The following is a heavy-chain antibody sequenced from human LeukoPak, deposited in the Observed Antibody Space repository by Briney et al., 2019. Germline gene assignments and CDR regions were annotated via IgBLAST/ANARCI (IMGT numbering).Heavy chain of an antibody. Sequence: VASVKVSCKASGGTFSSYAISWVRQAPGQGLEWMRGIIPIFGTANYAQKFQGRVTITAGESTSTAYMELSSLRSEDTAVYYCARDYCTNGVCQAAYYYYMDVWGKGTTVTVSS. V-gene: IGHV1-69*01. CDR3: ARDYCTNGVCQAAYYYYMDV. D-gene: IGHD2-8*01. CDR1: GGTFSSYA. J-gene: IGHJ6*03. CDR2: IIPIFGTA.